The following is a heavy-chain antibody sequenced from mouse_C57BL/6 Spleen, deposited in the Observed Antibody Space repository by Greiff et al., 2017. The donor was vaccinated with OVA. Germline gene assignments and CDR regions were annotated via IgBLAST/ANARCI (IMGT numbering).Heavy chain of an antibody. D-gene: IGHD1-1*01. V-gene: IGHV1-81*01. CDR1: GYTFTSYG. Sequence: VQVVESGAELARPGASVKLSCKASGYTFTSYGISWVKQRTGQGLEWIGEIYPRSGNTYYNEKFKGKATLTADKSSSTAYMELRSLTSEDSAVYFCARSDYGSSYLYAMDYWGQGTSVTVSS. J-gene: IGHJ4*01. CDR3: ARSDYGSSYLYAMDY. CDR2: IYPRSGNT.